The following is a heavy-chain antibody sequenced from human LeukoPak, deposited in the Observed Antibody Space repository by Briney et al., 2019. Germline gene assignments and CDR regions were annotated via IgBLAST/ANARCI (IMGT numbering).Heavy chain of an antibody. J-gene: IGHJ4*02. Sequence: ASVKVSCKASGYTFTSYGISWLRQAPGQGLEWMGWISAYNGNTNYAQKLQGRVTMTTDTSTSTAYMELRSLRSDDTAVYYCARDPPHGYGRVNFDYWGQGTLVTVSS. CDR3: ARDPPHGYGRVNFDY. CDR2: ISAYNGNT. V-gene: IGHV1-18*01. CDR1: GYTFTSYG. D-gene: IGHD4-17*01.